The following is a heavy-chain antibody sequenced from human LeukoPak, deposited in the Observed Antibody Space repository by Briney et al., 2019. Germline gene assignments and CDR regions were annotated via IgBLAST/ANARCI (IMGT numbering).Heavy chain of an antibody. J-gene: IGHJ6*03. CDR3: ARAPYCSGGSCYFHYYYYYMDV. Sequence: SETLSLTCAVHGGSFSGYYWSWIRQPPGKGLEWIGEINHSGSTNYNPSLKSRVTISVDTSKNQFSLKLSSVTAADTAVYYCARAPYCSGGSCYFHYYYYYMDVWGKGTTVTVSS. CDR2: INHSGST. CDR1: GGSFSGYY. V-gene: IGHV4-34*01. D-gene: IGHD2-15*01.